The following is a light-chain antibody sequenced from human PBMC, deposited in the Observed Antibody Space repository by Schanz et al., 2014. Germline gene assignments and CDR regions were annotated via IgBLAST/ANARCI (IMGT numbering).Light chain of an antibody. CDR1: QSVSSN. J-gene: IGKJ5*01. V-gene: IGKV3-20*01. Sequence: EIIMTQSPATLSVSPGERAALSCRASQSVSSNLAWYQQKPGQAPRLLIYGASSRATGIPDRFSGSGSGTDFILTISRLEPEDFAVYYCQQYGGLPITFGQGTRLEIK. CDR3: QQYGGLPIT. CDR2: GAS.